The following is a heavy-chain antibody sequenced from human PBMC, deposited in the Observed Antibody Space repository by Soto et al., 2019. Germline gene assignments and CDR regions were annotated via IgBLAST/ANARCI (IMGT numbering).Heavy chain of an antibody. Sequence: GGSLRLSCAASGFTFSTYGMHWVRQAPGKGLEWVAVISYDGSNKYYADFVKGRFTISRDNSKNTLYLQMNSLRAEDTAVYYCANNAPAFQYLDRLPKAYDAFDIWGQGTMVTVSS. J-gene: IGHJ3*02. CDR2: ISYDGSNK. V-gene: IGHV3-30*18. D-gene: IGHD3-9*01. CDR3: ANNAPAFQYLDRLPKAYDAFDI. CDR1: GFTFSTYG.